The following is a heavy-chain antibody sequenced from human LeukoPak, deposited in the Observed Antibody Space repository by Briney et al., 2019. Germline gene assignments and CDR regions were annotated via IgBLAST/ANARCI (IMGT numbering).Heavy chain of an antibody. V-gene: IGHV4-59*01. CDR1: GGSISSYY. Sequence: PSETLSLTCTVSGGSISSYYWSWIRQPPGKGLEWIGHIHYNGSTKYNPSLKSRVTISVETSNNQFSLKLSSVTAAATAVYYCARVDDYKSSWFVTWGQGTLVTVSS. CDR2: IHYNGST. CDR3: ARVDDYKSSWFVT. D-gene: IGHD5-24*01. J-gene: IGHJ5*02.